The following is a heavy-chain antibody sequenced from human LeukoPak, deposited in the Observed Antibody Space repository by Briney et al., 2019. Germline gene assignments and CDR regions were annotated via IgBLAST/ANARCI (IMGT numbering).Heavy chain of an antibody. CDR2: ISSSSSYI. D-gene: IGHD4-17*01. CDR1: GFTFSSYS. J-gene: IGHJ4*02. CDR3: AREDIPPGPTVPNSMIDY. V-gene: IGHV3-21*01. Sequence: GGSLRLSCAASGFTFSSYSMNRVRQAPGKGLEWVSSISSSSSYIYYADSVKGRFTISRDNAKNSLYLQMNSLRAEDTAVYYCAREDIPPGPTVPNSMIDYWGQGTLVTVSS.